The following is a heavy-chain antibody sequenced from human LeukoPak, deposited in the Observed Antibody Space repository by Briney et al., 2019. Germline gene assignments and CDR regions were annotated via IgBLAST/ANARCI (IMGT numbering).Heavy chain of an antibody. V-gene: IGHV3-7*01. CDR1: GLSFSGTW. CDR2: IKPDGSQK. J-gene: IGHJ4*02. CDR3: ASDLNGAGG. Sequence: GGSLRLSCATSGLSFSGTWMTWVRQAPGKGLECVANIKPDGSQKYYLDSVKGRFTVSRDEAKNSLYLQMNSLRVEDTAIYFCASDLNGAGGWGQGTLVTVSS. D-gene: IGHD4/OR15-4a*01.